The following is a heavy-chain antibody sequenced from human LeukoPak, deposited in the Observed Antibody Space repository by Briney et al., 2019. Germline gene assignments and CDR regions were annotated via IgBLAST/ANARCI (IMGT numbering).Heavy chain of an antibody. CDR1: GYTFTSYD. J-gene: IGHJ4*02. CDR2: MNPNSGNT. D-gene: IGHD5-18*01. Sequence: ASVKVSCKASGYTFTSYDINWVRQATGQGLEWMGWMNPNSGNTGYAQKFQGRVTITRNTSISTAYMELSSLRSEDTAVYYCARGKTAMGKSDYWGQGTLVTVSS. CDR3: ARGKTAMGKSDY. V-gene: IGHV1-8*03.